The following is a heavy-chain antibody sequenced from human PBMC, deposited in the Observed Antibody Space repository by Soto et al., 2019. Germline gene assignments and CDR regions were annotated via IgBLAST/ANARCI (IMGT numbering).Heavy chain of an antibody. Sequence: ASVKVSCKASGYTFTSYAMHWVRQAPGQRLEWMGWINAGNGNTKYSQKFQGRVTITRDTSASTAYMELSSLRSEDTAVYYCARARAYYDILTGYWPGLVWFDPWGQGTLVTVSS. D-gene: IGHD3-9*01. CDR1: GYTFTSYA. CDR3: ARARAYYDILTGYWPGLVWFDP. V-gene: IGHV1-3*01. J-gene: IGHJ5*02. CDR2: INAGNGNT.